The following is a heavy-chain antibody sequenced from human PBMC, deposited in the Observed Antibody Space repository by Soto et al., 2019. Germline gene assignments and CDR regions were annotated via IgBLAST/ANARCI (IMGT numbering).Heavy chain of an antibody. CDR3: ARGELSRPLRAFSYDY. J-gene: IGHJ4*02. D-gene: IGHD6-6*01. CDR1: GYTFTSYD. V-gene: IGHV1-8*01. CDR2: MNPNSGNT. Sequence: GASVKVSCKASGYTFTSYDINWVRQATGQGLEWMGWMNPNSGNTGYAQKFQGRVTMTRNTSISTAYMELSSLRSEDTAVYYCARGELSRPLRAFSYDYWGQGTLVTVSS.